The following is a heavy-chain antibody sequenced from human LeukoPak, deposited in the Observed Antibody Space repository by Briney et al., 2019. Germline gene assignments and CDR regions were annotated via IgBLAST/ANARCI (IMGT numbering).Heavy chain of an antibody. V-gene: IGHV1-69*04. J-gene: IGHJ4*02. CDR2: IIPILGIA. CDR1: GGTFSSYA. D-gene: IGHD4-17*01. CDR3: ASTPRYGDYEIDY. Sequence: SVKVSCKASGGTFSSYAISWVRQAPGQGLEWMGRIIPILGIANYAQKFQGRVTITADKSMSTAYMELSSLRSEDTAVYYCASTPRYGDYEIDYWGQGTLVTVSS.